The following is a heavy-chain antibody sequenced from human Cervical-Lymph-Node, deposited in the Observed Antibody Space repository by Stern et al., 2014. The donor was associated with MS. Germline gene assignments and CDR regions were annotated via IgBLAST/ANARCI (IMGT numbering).Heavy chain of an antibody. CDR2: ISYDGSNK. CDR3: ATAYDSSGYYHYYYYGMDV. Sequence: VQLLESGGGVVQPGRSLRLSCAASGFTFSSYGMHWVRQAPGKALEWVAVISYDGSNKYYADSVKGRFTISRDNSKNTLYLQINSLRAEDTAVYYCATAYDSSGYYHYYYYGMDVWGQGTTVTVSS. CDR1: GFTFSSYG. J-gene: IGHJ6*02. V-gene: IGHV3-30*03. D-gene: IGHD3-22*01.